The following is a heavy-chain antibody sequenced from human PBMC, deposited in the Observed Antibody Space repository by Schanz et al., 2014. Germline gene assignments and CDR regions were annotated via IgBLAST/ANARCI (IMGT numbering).Heavy chain of an antibody. V-gene: IGHV3-48*04. CDR2: ISNSGYTI. D-gene: IGHD6-6*01. Sequence: EVQLVESGGGLVQPGGSLRLSCAASGFTFSNYSMNWVRQAPGKGLEWVSYISNSGYTIYYADSVKGRFTISRDNAKNSLYLQMNSLRAEDTPVYYCARAPPPYSSSPYYWYYGMDVWGQGTTVTVSS. CDR1: GFTFSNYS. J-gene: IGHJ6*02. CDR3: ARAPPPYSSSPYYWYYGMDV.